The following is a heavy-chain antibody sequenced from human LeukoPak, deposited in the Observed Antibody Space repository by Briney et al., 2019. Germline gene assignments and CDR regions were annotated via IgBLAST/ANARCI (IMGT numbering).Heavy chain of an antibody. CDR3: AKSSGIVAPFDY. CDR1: GFTFSSYA. D-gene: IGHD1-26*01. J-gene: IGHJ4*02. Sequence: GGSLRLSCAASGFTFSSYAMHWVRQAPGKGLEWVSGISWNSGSIGYADSVKGRFTISRDNAKNSLYLQMNSLRAEDMALYYCAKSSGIVAPFDYWGQGTLVTVSS. V-gene: IGHV3-9*03. CDR2: ISWNSGSI.